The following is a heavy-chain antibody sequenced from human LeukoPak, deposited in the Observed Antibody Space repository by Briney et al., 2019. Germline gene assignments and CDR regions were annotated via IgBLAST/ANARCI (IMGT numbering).Heavy chain of an antibody. CDR3: ARGIQLIRYYYYYYMDG. Sequence: SETLSLTCAVYGGSFSGYYWSWIRQPPGKGLEWIGEINHSGSTNYNPSLKSRVTISVDTSKNQFSLKLSSVTAADTAVYYCARGIQLIRYYYYYYMDGWGKGTTVTVSS. D-gene: IGHD5-18*01. J-gene: IGHJ6*03. CDR1: GGSFSGYY. V-gene: IGHV4-34*01. CDR2: INHSGST.